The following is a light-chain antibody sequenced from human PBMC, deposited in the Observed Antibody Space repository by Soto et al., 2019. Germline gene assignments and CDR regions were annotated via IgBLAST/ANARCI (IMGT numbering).Light chain of an antibody. CDR1: SGDVGGYDF. CDR3: SSYTSISTFYV. Sequence: QSALTQPASVSGSPGQSITISCTGTSGDVGGYDFVSWYQHHPGKAPKLMIYEVSNRPSGVSNRFSGSKSGSTASLTISGLQAEDEADYYCSSYTSISTFYVFGTGTQLTVL. CDR2: EVS. J-gene: IGLJ1*01. V-gene: IGLV2-14*01.